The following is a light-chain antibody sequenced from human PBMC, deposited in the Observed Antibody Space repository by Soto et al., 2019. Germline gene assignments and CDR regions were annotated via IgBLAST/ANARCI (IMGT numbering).Light chain of an antibody. CDR1: SSDVGSYNS. CDR2: EAI. CDR3: ASYTGNNAWL. J-gene: IGLJ2*01. Sequence: QSALTQPASLSGSPGQSITISCTGTSSDVGSYNSVSWYQQHPGKAPKLILFEAINRPSGISNRFSGSKSDTTASLTISGLQTDDEGDYYCASYTGNNAWLFGGGTKLTVL. V-gene: IGLV2-14*02.